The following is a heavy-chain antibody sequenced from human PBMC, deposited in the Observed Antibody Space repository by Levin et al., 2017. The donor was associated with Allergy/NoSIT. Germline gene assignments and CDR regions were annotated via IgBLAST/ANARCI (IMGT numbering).Heavy chain of an antibody. V-gene: IGHV1-46*01. Sequence: ASVKVSCKASGYTFTSYYMHWVRQAPGQGLEWMGIINPSGGSTSYAQKFQGRVTMTRDTSTSTVYMELSSLRSEDTAVYYCARSPNWNDGGGWFDPWGQGTLVTVSS. CDR3: ARSPNWNDGGGWFDP. J-gene: IGHJ5*02. CDR1: GYTFTSYY. D-gene: IGHD1-1*01. CDR2: INPSGGST.